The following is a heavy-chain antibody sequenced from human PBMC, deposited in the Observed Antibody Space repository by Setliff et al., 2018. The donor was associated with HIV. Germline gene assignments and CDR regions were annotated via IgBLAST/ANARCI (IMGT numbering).Heavy chain of an antibody. CDR1: GESFSGYY. Sequence: SETLSLTCAVYGESFSGYYWTWIRQSPGKGLEWIGEINHSGFTNYNPSLKSRVTISIDTSKNQFSLKLSSVTAADTAFYYCARTYYDFWSGSYSYKWFDPWGQGTLVTVSS. CDR2: INHSGFT. J-gene: IGHJ5*02. D-gene: IGHD3-3*01. CDR3: ARTYYDFWSGSYSYKWFDP. V-gene: IGHV4-34*01.